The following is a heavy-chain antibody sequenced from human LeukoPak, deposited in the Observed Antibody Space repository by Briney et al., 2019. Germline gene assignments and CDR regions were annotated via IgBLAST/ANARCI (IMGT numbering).Heavy chain of an antibody. J-gene: IGHJ4*02. V-gene: IGHV1-8*02. Sequence: ASVKVSCKASGYTFTGYYMHWVRQATGQGLEWMGWMNPNNANTGYAQKFQGRVTMTSDTPISTAYMELSSLGPEDTAVYYCARAVRGGDIDYWGQGTLVTVSS. CDR1: GYTFTGYY. CDR2: MNPNNANT. CDR3: ARAVRGGDIDY. D-gene: IGHD4-17*01.